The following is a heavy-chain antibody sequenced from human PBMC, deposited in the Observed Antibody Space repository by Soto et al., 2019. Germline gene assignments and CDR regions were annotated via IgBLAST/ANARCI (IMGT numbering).Heavy chain of an antibody. Sequence: SLSLSCAASGFTFSSYGMHWVRQATGKGLEWVAVISYDGSNKYYADSVKGRFTISRDNSKNTLYLQMNSLRAEDTAVYYCAKVSSSSGYYYYGMDVWGQGTTVTVSS. CDR1: GFTFSSYG. CDR3: AKVSSSSGYYYYGMDV. V-gene: IGHV3-30*18. J-gene: IGHJ6*02. D-gene: IGHD6-6*01. CDR2: ISYDGSNK.